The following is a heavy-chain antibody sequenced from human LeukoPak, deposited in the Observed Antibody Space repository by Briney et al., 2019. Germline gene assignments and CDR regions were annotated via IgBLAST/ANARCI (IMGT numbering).Heavy chain of an antibody. CDR1: GGSFSGYY. J-gene: IGHJ4*02. Sequence: PSETLSLTCAVYGGSFSGYYWSWIRQPPGKGLEWIGEINHSGSTNYNPSLKRRVTISVDTSKNQFSLKLSSVTAADTAVYYCARTDYDLDYWGQGTLVTVSS. CDR3: ARTDYDLDY. V-gene: IGHV4-34*01. D-gene: IGHD3-16*01. CDR2: INHSGST.